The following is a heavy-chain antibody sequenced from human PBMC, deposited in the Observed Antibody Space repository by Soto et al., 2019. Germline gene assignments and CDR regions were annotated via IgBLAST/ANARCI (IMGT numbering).Heavy chain of an antibody. CDR3: ARGVSAGVDY. D-gene: IGHD1-26*01. CDR1: GYSFTSLD. CDR2: MEPSTGRT. J-gene: IGHJ4*02. Sequence: ASVKVSCKASGYSFTSLDINWVRQTAGQGLEWMGWMEPSTGRTGYAQKFQGRVTMTRDTSINTAYMELTTLTSDDTAFYYCARGVSAGVDYWGQGTQVTVSS. V-gene: IGHV1-8*01.